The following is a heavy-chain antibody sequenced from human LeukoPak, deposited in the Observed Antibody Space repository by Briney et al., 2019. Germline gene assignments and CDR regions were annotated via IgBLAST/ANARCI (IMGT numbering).Heavy chain of an antibody. J-gene: IGHJ6*02. V-gene: IGHV4-59*01. CDR2: IYYSGST. D-gene: IGHD3-10*01. CDR3: ARERGMVRGATYYYYGMDV. CDR1: GGSIRSSY. Sequence: SETLSLTCTVPGGSIRSSYWSWFRQPPGKGRRWIGYIYYSGSTNYNPSLKSRVTISVDTSKNQFSLKLSSVTAADTAVYYCARERGMVRGATYYYYGMDVWGQGTTVTVSS.